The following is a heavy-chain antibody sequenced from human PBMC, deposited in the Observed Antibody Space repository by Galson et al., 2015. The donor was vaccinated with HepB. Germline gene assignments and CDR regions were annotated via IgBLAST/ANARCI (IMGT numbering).Heavy chain of an antibody. J-gene: IGHJ3*02. V-gene: IGHV3-30*03. CDR1: GFTFSSYG. Sequence: SLRLSCAASGFTFSSYGMHWVRQAPGKGLEWVAVISYDGSNKYYADSVKGRFTISRDNSKNTLYLQMNSLRAEDTAVYYCARVKGYDILTGYPGDAFDIWGQGTMVTVSS. D-gene: IGHD3-9*01. CDR2: ISYDGSNK. CDR3: ARVKGYDILTGYPGDAFDI.